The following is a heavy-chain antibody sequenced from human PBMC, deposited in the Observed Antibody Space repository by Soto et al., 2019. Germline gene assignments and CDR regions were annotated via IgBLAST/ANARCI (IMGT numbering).Heavy chain of an antibody. CDR2: ISANGVST. CDR1: GFTYSSYA. V-gene: IGHV3-23*01. J-gene: IGHJ6*02. Sequence: EVQLLESGGGFVQPGGSLRLSCAASGFTYSSYAMSWVRQAPGKGLEWVSVISANGVSTYYADSVKGRFTISRDNSRNTLYLQMNSRRAEDTAVYYCAKEGAGYYYYYGMDVWGQGTTVTVSS. CDR3: AKEGAGYYYYYGMDV.